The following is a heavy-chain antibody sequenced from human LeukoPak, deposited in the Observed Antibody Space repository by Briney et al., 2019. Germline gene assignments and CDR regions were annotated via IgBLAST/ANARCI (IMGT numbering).Heavy chain of an antibody. CDR3: ARDTTVTTQGAFDI. Sequence: SETLSLTCTVSGGSISSSSYYWGWIRQPPGKGLEWIGSIYYSGSTYYNPSLKSRVTISVDTSKNQFSLKLSSVTAADTAVYYCARDTTVTTQGAFDIWGQGTMVTVSS. V-gene: IGHV4-39*02. J-gene: IGHJ3*02. CDR1: GGSISSSSYY. D-gene: IGHD4-17*01. CDR2: IYYSGST.